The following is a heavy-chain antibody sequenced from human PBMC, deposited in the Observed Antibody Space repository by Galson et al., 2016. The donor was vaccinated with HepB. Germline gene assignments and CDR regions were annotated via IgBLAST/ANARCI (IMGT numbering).Heavy chain of an antibody. CDR2: FYPGGTI. D-gene: IGHD3-3*01. V-gene: IGHV4-61*02. CDR3: AREPALRGHLEWLLGVY. Sequence: TLSLTCTVSGDSLSSGNYYWSWIRQPPGKGLEWNGGFYPGGTIHYNPPPQDRVTISVATSKNQLSLRLSSVTAADTAVYYCAREPALRGHLEWLLGVYWGQGTLVTVSS. CDR1: GDSLSSGNYY. J-gene: IGHJ4*02.